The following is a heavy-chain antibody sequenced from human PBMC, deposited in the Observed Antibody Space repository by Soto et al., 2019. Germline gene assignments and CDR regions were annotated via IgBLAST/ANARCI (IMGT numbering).Heavy chain of an antibody. J-gene: IGHJ5*02. D-gene: IGHD1-1*01. V-gene: IGHV3-74*01. Sequence: GGSLRLACAASGFTFSNYFMHWVRQVPGEGLVWVSRMSGDGKTISYADSVKGRFTISRDNAKNTLYLQMNSLRVEDTAVYYCARTYVPGIAGFDPWGQGTLVTVSS. CDR3: ARTYVPGIAGFDP. CDR2: MSGDGKTI. CDR1: GFTFSNYF.